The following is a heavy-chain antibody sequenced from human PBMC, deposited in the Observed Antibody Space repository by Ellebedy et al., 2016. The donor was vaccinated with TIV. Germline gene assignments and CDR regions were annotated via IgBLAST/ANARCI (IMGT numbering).Heavy chain of an antibody. CDR2: SYYSGSA. CDR3: ARHAGGVDAFDI. D-gene: IGHD3-10*01. Sequence: ESLKISXTVSGASITHPNHFWTWLRQLPGTGLEWIGYSYYSGSASYNPSLKSRATTSVDTSKNQFSLKLSSVTAADTGVYYCARHAGGVDAFDIWGQGTMVTVSP. CDR1: GASITHPNHF. V-gene: IGHV4-39*01. J-gene: IGHJ3*02.